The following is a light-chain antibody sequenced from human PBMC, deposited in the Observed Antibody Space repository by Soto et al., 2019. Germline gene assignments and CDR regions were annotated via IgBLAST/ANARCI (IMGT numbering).Light chain of an antibody. CDR2: DAS. CDR3: QQRSNGPPST. V-gene: IGKV3-11*01. Sequence: EIVLTQSPASLSLSPGDRATLSCRASHSVSRYFAWYQQKPGQAPRRLIYDASNRATGIPARCSGSGSGTDVTLTISSLETEEWAFLYCQQRSNGPPSTCGQGTKVEIK. J-gene: IGKJ1*01. CDR1: HSVSRY.